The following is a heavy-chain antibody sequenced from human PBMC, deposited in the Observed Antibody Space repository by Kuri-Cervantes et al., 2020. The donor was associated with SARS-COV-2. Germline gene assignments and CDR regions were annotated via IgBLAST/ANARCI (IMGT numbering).Heavy chain of an antibody. D-gene: IGHD4-23*01. CDR3: ARVFRTGGWFDP. CDR2: INHSGST. V-gene: IGHV4-34*01. Sequence: ESLKISCAVYGGSFSGYYWSWIRQPPGKGLEWIGEINHSGSTNYNPSLKSRVTISVDTSKNQFSLKLSSVTAADTAVYYCARVFRTGGWFDPWGQGTLVTVSS. J-gene: IGHJ5*02. CDR1: GGSFSGYY.